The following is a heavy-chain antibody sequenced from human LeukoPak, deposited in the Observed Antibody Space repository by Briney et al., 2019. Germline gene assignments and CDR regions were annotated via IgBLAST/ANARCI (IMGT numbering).Heavy chain of an antibody. CDR1: GGSISSYY. Sequence: SETLSLTCTVSGGSISSYYWSWIRQPPGKGLEWIGYIYYSGSTNYNPSLKSRVTISVDTSKNQFSLKLSSVTAADTAVYYCAKGVRWVRIAAALNWFDPWGQGTLVTVSS. CDR3: AKGVRWVRIAAALNWFDP. CDR2: IYYSGST. J-gene: IGHJ5*02. V-gene: IGHV4-59*08. D-gene: IGHD6-13*01.